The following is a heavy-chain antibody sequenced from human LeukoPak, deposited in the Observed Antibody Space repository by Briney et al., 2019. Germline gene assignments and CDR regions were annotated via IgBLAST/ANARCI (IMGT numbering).Heavy chain of an antibody. Sequence: PSETLSLTCTVSGGSISSHYWSWFRQPPGKELEWIAYIYYSGTTDYNPSLKSRVTISLDTSRTQFSLKLDSVTAADTAVYYCARKRHDSSGYHFDYWGQGTQVTVSS. D-gene: IGHD3-22*01. CDR3: ARKRHDSSGYHFDY. CDR2: IYYSGTT. CDR1: GGSISSHY. V-gene: IGHV4-59*11. J-gene: IGHJ4*02.